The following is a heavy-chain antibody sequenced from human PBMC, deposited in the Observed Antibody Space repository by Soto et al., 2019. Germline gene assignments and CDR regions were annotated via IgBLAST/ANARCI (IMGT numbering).Heavy chain of an antibody. V-gene: IGHV3-23*01. CDR1: GFTFSSYA. D-gene: IGHD5-12*01. CDR3: AKGGGGGRALKWLQRYYYGIDV. Sequence: PGGALRLSCAASGFTFSSYAMSWGRQAPGKGLEWVSAISGSGGSTYYADSVKGRFTISRDNSKNTLYLQMNSLRAEDTAVYYCAKGGGGGRALKWLQRYYYGIDVWGQGTTVTVPS. CDR2: ISGSGGST. J-gene: IGHJ6*02.